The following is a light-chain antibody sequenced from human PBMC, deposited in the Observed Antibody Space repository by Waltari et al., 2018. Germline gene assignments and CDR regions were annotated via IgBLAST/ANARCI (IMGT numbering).Light chain of an antibody. Sequence: HSALTQSASVSGSPGQSITISCTGTNSDIGTYDYVSWFQQLPGKAPKLIIYDVRNRPLGISNRCSGSKSGITASLSISGLLAEDEAYYYCSSYTSSSTWVFGGGTKLTVL. CDR1: NSDIGTYDY. CDR2: DVR. V-gene: IGLV2-14*03. J-gene: IGLJ3*02. CDR3: SSYTSSSTWV.